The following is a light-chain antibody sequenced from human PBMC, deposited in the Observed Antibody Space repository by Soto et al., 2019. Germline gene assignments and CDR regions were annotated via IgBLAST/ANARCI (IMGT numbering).Light chain of an antibody. CDR2: GAS. V-gene: IGKV3-20*01. CDR1: QSVSSSY. CDR3: QQYGSSLLT. J-gene: IGKJ3*01. Sequence: EIVLTQSPGTLSLSPGERATLSCRASQSVSSSYLAWYQQKPGQAPRLLIYGASSRATDIPDRFSGSGSGTDCTLTISRLEPEDFAVYYCQQYGSSLLTFGPGTKVDIK.